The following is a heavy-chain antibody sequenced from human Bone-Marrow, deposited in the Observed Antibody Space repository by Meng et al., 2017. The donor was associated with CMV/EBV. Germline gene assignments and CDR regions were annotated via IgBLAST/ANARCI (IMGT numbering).Heavy chain of an antibody. CDR1: GFTFDDYT. CDR2: ISWDGGST. D-gene: IGHD3-10*01. J-gene: IGHJ6*02. V-gene: IGHV3-43*01. Sequence: GGSLRLSCAASGFTFDDYTMHWVRQAPGKGLEWVSLISWDGGSTYYADSVKGRFTISRDNSKTSLYLQMNSLRTEETALYYCAKDSRGNAMVRGGYGMDVSGQGTTVSVSS. CDR3: AKDSRGNAMVRGGYGMDV.